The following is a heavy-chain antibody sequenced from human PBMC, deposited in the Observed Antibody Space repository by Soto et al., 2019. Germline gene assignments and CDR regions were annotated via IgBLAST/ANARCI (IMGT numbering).Heavy chain of an antibody. CDR3: ARDRIPTGMDV. V-gene: IGHV3-66*01. CDR2: IYNGGST. CDR1: GFTFSSYS. Sequence: GGSLRLSCAASGFTFSSYSMNWVRQAPGKGLEWVSVIYNGGSTYYADSVKGRFTISRDNSKNTLYLQMNSLRAEDTAVYYCARDRIPTGMDVRGQGTTVTVSS. J-gene: IGHJ6*02.